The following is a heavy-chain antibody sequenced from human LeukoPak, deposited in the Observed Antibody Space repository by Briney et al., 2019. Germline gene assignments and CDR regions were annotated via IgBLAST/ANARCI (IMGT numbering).Heavy chain of an antibody. CDR2: INHSGST. J-gene: IGHJ3*02. CDR3: ARVPNLPYCYDSRTAFDI. V-gene: IGHV4-34*01. D-gene: IGHD3-22*01. Sequence: KPSETLSLTCAVYGGSFSGYYWSWIRQPPGKGLEWIGEINHSGSTNYNPSLKSRVTISVDTSKNQFSLKLSSVTAADTAVYYCARVPNLPYCYDSRTAFDIWGQGTMVTVSS. CDR1: GGSFSGYY.